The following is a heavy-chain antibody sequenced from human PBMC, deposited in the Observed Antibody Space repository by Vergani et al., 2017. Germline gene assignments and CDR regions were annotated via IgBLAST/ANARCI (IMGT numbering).Heavy chain of an antibody. D-gene: IGHD6-13*01. CDR2: IYYSGST. CDR1: GGSISSYY. CDR3: ARGVQQQRPPEYYYYGMDV. J-gene: IGHJ6*02. Sequence: QVQLQESGPGLVKPSETLSLTCTVSGGSISSYYWSWIRQPPGKGLEWIGYIYYSGSTNYNPSLKSRGPISVDTSKNQFSLKLSSVTAADTAVYYCARGVQQQRPPEYYYYGMDVWGQGTTVTVSS. V-gene: IGHV4-59*01.